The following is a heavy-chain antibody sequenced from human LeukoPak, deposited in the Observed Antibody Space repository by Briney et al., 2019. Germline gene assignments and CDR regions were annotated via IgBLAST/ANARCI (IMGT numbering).Heavy chain of an antibody. J-gene: IGHJ6*02. CDR3: AREDGVKEYYYYYYGMDV. Sequence: GGSLRLSCAASGFTFSRYAMHWVRQTPGMGLVWVSRLAADGSGTNYADSVKGRFTISRDNAKNTLYLQMNSLRAEDTAVYYCAREDGVKEYYYYYYGMDVWGQGTTVTVSS. D-gene: IGHD3-3*01. V-gene: IGHV3-74*01. CDR2: LAADGSGT. CDR1: GFTFSRYA.